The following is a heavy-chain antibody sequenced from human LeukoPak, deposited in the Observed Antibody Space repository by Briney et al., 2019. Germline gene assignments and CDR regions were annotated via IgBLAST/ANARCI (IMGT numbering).Heavy chain of an antibody. CDR1: GYTFTNYY. CDR3: ARGGSYDILTVYSSDYYFDY. D-gene: IGHD3-9*01. Sequence: ASVRDSSKASGYTFTNYYMHWVRQAPGQGLERMGLINPSGGSTSYTQKFQGRVTMTREMSTSTVDMELSSVRSEDKVVYYCARGGSYDILTVYSSDYYFDYWGQGTLVTVSS. CDR2: INPSGGST. V-gene: IGHV1-46*01. J-gene: IGHJ4*02.